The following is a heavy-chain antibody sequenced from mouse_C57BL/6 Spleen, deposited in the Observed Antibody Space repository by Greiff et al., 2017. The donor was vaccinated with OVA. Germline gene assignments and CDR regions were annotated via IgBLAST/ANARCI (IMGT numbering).Heavy chain of an antibody. J-gene: IGHJ2*01. D-gene: IGHD2-1*01. CDR1: GFTFSDYG. CDR2: ISSGSSTI. CDR3: ANGNYFDY. Sequence: EVMLVESGGGLVKPGGSLKLSCAASGFTFSDYGMHWVRQAPEKGLEWVAYISSGSSTIYYADTVKVRFTISRDNAKNTLSLQMTILGSEDTAMYYCANGNYFDYWGQGTTLTVSS. V-gene: IGHV5-17*01.